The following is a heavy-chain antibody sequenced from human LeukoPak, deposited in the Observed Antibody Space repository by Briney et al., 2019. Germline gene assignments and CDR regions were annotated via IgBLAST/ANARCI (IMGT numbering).Heavy chain of an antibody. V-gene: IGHV1-2*02. D-gene: IGHD6-13*01. CDR2: FNPNSGGT. J-gene: IGHJ6*03. CDR1: GYTFTDYY. CDR3: AREVSSSSWYLHEGNRGRRYYYYYYMDV. Sequence: GASVKVSCKASGYTFTDYYLHWVRQAPGQGLEWMGWFNPNSGGTYYAQKFQGRVTMTTDTSTSTAYMELRSLRSDDTAVYYCAREVSSSSWYLHEGNRGRRYYYYYYMDVWGKGTTVTVSS.